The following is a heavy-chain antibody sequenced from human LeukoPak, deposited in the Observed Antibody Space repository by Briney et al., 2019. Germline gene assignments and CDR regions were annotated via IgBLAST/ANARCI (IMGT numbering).Heavy chain of an antibody. V-gene: IGHV4-4*07. CDR1: GVSISSYY. CDR2: FYTSGST. J-gene: IGHJ6*03. Sequence: SETLSLTCTVSGVSISSYYWSWIRQPAGKGLEWIGRFYTSGSTNYSPSPKSRVTISVDTSKNQFSLKLSSVTAADTAVYYCTRGSIAYYYMDVWGKGTTVTISS. CDR3: TRGSIAYYYMDV. D-gene: IGHD3-22*01.